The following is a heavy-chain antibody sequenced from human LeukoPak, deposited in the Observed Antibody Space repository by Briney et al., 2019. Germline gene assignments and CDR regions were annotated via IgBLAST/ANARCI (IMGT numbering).Heavy chain of an antibody. Sequence: GGSLRLSCAASGFTFSDHYMDWVRQAPGKGLEWVGRTRNKANSYTTEFAASVKGRFTISRDDSKNSLYLQMNSLKTEDTAVYYCARGTEQWHDAFDIWGQGTMVTVSS. D-gene: IGHD6-19*01. V-gene: IGHV3-72*01. CDR2: TRNKANSYTT. CDR3: ARGTEQWHDAFDI. J-gene: IGHJ3*02. CDR1: GFTFSDHY.